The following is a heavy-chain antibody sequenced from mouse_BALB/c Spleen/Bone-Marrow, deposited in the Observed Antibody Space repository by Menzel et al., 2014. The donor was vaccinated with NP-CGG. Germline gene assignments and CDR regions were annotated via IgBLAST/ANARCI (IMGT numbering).Heavy chain of an antibody. Sequence: EVQLVESGGGLVQPGGSLKLSCAASGFTFSSYGMSWVRQTPDKRLELVASINSNGGSTYYPDSVKGRFTTSRDNAKNTLSLQMSSLKSEDTAMYYCARGNYGNYVDYFDYWGQGTTLTVSS. V-gene: IGHV5-6-3*01. CDR1: GFTFSSYG. CDR2: INSNGGST. CDR3: ARGNYGNYVDYFDY. J-gene: IGHJ2*01. D-gene: IGHD2-1*01.